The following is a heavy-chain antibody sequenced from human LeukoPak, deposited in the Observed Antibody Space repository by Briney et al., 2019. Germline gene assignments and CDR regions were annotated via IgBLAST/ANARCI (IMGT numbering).Heavy chain of an antibody. J-gene: IGHJ5*02. CDR2: IYTSGST. CDR1: GGSISSGSYY. D-gene: IGHD7-27*01. Sequence: SQTLSLTCTVSGGSISSGSYYWSWIRQPAGKGLEWIGRIYTSGSTNYNPSLKSRVTISVDTSKNQFSLKLSSVTAADTAVYYCARVLTGENWFDPWGQGTLVTVSS. CDR3: ARVLTGENWFDP. V-gene: IGHV4-61*02.